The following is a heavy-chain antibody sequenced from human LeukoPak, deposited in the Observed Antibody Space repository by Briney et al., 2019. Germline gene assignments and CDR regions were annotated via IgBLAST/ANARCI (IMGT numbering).Heavy chain of an antibody. CDR1: GFTFSNYA. D-gene: IGHD6-13*01. CDR3: ANRAVTGYISP. CDR2: ISGAGGGT. Sequence: GGSLRLSCAASGFTFSNYAMSWVRQAPGKGLEWVAAISGAGGGTYYGDSVRGRFTISRDNSKNTLYLQMSSLRAEDTAVYYCANRAVTGYISPWGQGTLVTVSS. V-gene: IGHV3-23*01. J-gene: IGHJ5*02.